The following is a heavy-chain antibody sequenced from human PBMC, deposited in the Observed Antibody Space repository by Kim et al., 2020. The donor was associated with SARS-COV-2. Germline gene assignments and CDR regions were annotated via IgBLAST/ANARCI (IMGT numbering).Heavy chain of an antibody. Sequence: GGSLRLSCAASGFTFSNAWMSWVRQAPGKGLEWVGRIKSKTDGGTTDYAAPVKGRFTISRDDSKNTLYLQMNSLKTEDTAVYYCTTDFGYCSSTSCYAYDYWGQGTLVTVSS. CDR3: TTDFGYCSSTSCYAYDY. V-gene: IGHV3-15*01. J-gene: IGHJ4*02. D-gene: IGHD2-2*01. CDR1: GFTFSNAW. CDR2: IKSKTDGGTT.